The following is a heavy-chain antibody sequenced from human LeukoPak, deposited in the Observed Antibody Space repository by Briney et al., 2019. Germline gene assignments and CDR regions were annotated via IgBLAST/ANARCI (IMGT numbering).Heavy chain of an antibody. V-gene: IGHV1-2*02. CDR1: GYTFTGYY. CDR2: INPNSGGT. J-gene: IGHJ5*02. Sequence: ASVKVSCKASGYTFTGYYMHWVRQAPGQGLEWMGWINPNSGGTNYAQKFQGRVTMTRDTSISTAYMELSRLRSDDTAVYYCARDAIALRFLVFGWFDPWGQGTLVTVSS. D-gene: IGHD3-3*01. CDR3: ARDAIALRFLVFGWFDP.